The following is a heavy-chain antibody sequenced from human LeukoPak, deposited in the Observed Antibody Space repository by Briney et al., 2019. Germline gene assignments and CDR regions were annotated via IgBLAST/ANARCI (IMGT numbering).Heavy chain of an antibody. CDR3: ARDETTMVRGVIINGYFDL. D-gene: IGHD3-10*01. V-gene: IGHV1-46*01. J-gene: IGHJ2*01. CDR2: INPSGGST. CDR1: GYTFTSYY. Sequence: GASVKVSCKASGYTFTSYYMHWVRQAPGQGLEWMGIINPSGGSTSYAQKSQGRVTMTRDTSTSTVYMELSSLRSEDTAVYYCARDETTMVRGVIINGYFDLWGRGTLVTVSS.